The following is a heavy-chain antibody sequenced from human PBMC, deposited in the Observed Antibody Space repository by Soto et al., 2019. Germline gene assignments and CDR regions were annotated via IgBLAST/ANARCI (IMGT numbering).Heavy chain of an antibody. V-gene: IGHV4-59*01. Sequence: SETLSLTCTVSGGSISSYYWSWIRQPPGKGLEWIGYIYYSGSTNYNPSLKSRVTISVDTSKNQFSLKLSSVTAADTAVYYCASGGLITGTTGGFDYWGQGTLVTVSS. CDR3: ASGGLITGTTGGFDY. J-gene: IGHJ4*02. CDR1: GGSISSYY. CDR2: IYYSGST. D-gene: IGHD1-20*01.